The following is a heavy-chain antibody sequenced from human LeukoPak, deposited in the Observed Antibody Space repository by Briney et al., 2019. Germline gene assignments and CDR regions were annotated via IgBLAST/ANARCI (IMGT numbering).Heavy chain of an antibody. CDR2: IYHSGST. Sequence: SETLSLTCTVSGYSISSGYYWGWIRQPPGKGLEWIGSIYHSGSTYYNPSLKSRVTISVDTSKNQFSLKLSSVTAADTAIYYCAREYGSGSYDTRWGQGTLVTVSS. V-gene: IGHV4-38-2*02. CDR3: AREYGSGSYDTR. D-gene: IGHD3-10*01. CDR1: GYSISSGYY. J-gene: IGHJ4*02.